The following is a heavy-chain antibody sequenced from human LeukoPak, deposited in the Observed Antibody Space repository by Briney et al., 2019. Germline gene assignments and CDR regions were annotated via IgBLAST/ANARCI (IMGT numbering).Heavy chain of an antibody. CDR1: GFTFSSYA. J-gene: IGHJ5*02. V-gene: IGHV3-23*01. CDR2: ISGSGGST. Sequence: GGSLRLSCAASGFTFSSYAMSWVRQAPGKGLEWVSAISGSGGSTYYADSVKGRFTISRDNSKNTLYLQMNSLRAEDTAVYYCAKDPYSSGWRARFDPWGQGTLVTVSS. CDR3: AKDPYSSGWRARFDP. D-gene: IGHD6-25*01.